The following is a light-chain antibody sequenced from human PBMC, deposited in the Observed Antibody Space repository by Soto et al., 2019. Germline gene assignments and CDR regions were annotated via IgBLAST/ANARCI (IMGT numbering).Light chain of an antibody. CDR3: QQLNGSPWT. J-gene: IGKJ1*01. Sequence: DIQLTQSPSFLSASIGDRVTITCRASQDVSSYLAWYQQRPGKAPKLLIYAASTLQSGVPSRFSGSRSGTDYTLTIASLQPEDFATYYCQQLNGSPWTFGQGTKVDTK. CDR1: QDVSSY. V-gene: IGKV1-9*01. CDR2: AAS.